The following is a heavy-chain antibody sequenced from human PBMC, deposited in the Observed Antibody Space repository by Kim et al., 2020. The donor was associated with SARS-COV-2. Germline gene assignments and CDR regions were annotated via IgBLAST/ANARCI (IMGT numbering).Heavy chain of an antibody. CDR3: AVTFGGWHMVRGVPRTNAFDI. V-gene: IGHV1-69*13. CDR1: GGTFSSYA. D-gene: IGHD3-10*01. Sequence: SVKVSCKASGGTFSSYAISWVRQAPGQGLEWMGGIIPIFGTANYAQKFQGRVTITADESTSTAYMELSSLRSEDTAVYYCAVTFGGWHMVRGVPRTNAFDIWGQGTMVTVSS. CDR2: IIPIFGTA. J-gene: IGHJ3*02.